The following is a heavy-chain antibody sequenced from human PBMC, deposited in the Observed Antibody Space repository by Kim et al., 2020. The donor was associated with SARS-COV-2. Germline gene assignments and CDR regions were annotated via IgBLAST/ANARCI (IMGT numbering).Heavy chain of an antibody. CDR3: AGQSKWNYYEYYFDY. J-gene: IGHJ4*02. D-gene: IGHD1-7*01. V-gene: IGHV4-39*01. Sequence: NPSLKRRVSISIDTSRNQFSLRLTSVTAADTAVYFCAGQSKWNYYEYYFDYWGQGTLVSVSS.